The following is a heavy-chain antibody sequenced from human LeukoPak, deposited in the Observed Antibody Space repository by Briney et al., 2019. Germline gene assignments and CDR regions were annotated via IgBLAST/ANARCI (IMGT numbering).Heavy chain of an antibody. CDR1: GFTFSAYA. CDR2: IRGGGGSE. CDR3: ATDGAGFDT. J-gene: IGHJ5*02. Sequence: GGSLRLSCTASGFTFSAYAMMWVRQAPGKGPEWFSAIRGGGGSEFYADPVKGRFTISRDNSKKSLYLEMNNLRAEDTAVYYCATDGAGFDTWGQGVLVTVSS. V-gene: IGHV3-23*01.